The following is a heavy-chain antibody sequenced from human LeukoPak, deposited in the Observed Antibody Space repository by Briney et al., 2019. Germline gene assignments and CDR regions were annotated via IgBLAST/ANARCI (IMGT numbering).Heavy chain of an antibody. CDR2: IYYSGST. V-gene: IGHV4-39*01. CDR3: ARKALYYGSGSYDY. Sequence: PSETLSLTCTVSGGSISSSSYYWGWIRQPPGKGLEWIGSIYYSGSTYYNPSLKSRVTISVDTSKNQFSLKLSSVTAADTAVYYCARKALYYGSGSYDYWGQGTLVTVSS. D-gene: IGHD3-10*01. J-gene: IGHJ4*02. CDR1: GGSISSSSYY.